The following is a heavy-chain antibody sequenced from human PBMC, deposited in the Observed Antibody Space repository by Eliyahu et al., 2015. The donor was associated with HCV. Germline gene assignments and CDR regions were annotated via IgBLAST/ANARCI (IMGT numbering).Heavy chain of an antibody. CDR3: AKVKLYGDYWGGMDV. D-gene: IGHD4-17*01. J-gene: IGHJ6*02. Sequence: QVQLVESGGGVVQPGGSLRLSCXASGFTFXSYGLHWVRQXPGKGLEWVAFIRYDGSNKYYADSVKGRFTISRDNSKNTLYLQMNSLRAEDTAVYYCAKVKLYGDYWGGMDVWGQGTTVTVSS. CDR1: GFTFXSYG. V-gene: IGHV3-30*02. CDR2: IRYDGSNK.